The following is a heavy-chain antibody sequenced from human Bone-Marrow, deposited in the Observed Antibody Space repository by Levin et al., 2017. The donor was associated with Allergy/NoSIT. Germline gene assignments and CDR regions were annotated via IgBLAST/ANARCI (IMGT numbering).Heavy chain of an antibody. Sequence: GESLKISCKVSGYSFTGYWIGWVRQMPGRGLEWMGIIYPDDSDTRYSPSFHGQVTISADRSISTAYLQWSSLKASDTAMYYCARSWSSSPSGAFDNWGQGTLVAVSS. D-gene: IGHD6-13*01. V-gene: IGHV5-51*01. J-gene: IGHJ3*02. CDR1: GYSFTGYW. CDR2: IYPDDSDT. CDR3: ARSWSSSPSGAFDN.